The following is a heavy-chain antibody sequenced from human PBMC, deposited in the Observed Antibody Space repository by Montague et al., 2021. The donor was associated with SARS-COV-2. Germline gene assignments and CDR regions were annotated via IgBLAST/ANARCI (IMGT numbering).Heavy chain of an antibody. CDR2: FDPEDGET. V-gene: IGHV1-24*01. Sequence: SAKVSFKVSGYPLSEVSMHWVRQAPGKGLEWMGGFDPEDGETIYAQKFQGRVTMTEDTSTDTAYMELSSLRSEDSGVNYCATSRWSLLPEYWGQGTLVTVSS. CDR1: GYPLSEVS. CDR3: ATSRWSLLPEY. J-gene: IGHJ4*02. D-gene: IGHD2-21*02.